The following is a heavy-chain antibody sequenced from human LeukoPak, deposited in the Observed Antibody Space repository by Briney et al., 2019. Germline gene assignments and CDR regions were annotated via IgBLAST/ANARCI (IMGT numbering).Heavy chain of an antibody. CDR1: GGSISSSSAY. J-gene: IGHJ4*02. CDR2: IYYSKNT. D-gene: IGHD5-18*01. CDR3: VSPRGFSYGYFDY. V-gene: IGHV4-39*01. Sequence: PSETLSLTCTVSGGSISSSSAYWGWIRQPPGKGLEWIGSIYYSKNTYYNPSLKSRVTISADTSKNQFSLALGSVSATDTAVYYCVSPRGFSYGYFDYWGQGTLVTVSS.